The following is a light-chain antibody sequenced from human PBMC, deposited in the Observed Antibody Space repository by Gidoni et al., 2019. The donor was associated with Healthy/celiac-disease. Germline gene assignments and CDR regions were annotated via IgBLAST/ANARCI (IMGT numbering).Light chain of an antibody. Sequence: QSVLTQPPSVSGAPGQGVTISCTGSRSNIGAGYDVHWYQQLPGTAPKLLISGNTNRPSGVPDRFSGSKSGTSASLAITGLQAEDESDYYCQSYDSSLSVVFGGGTKLTVL. CDR3: QSYDSSLSVV. V-gene: IGLV1-40*01. J-gene: IGLJ2*01. CDR1: RSNIGAGYD. CDR2: GNT.